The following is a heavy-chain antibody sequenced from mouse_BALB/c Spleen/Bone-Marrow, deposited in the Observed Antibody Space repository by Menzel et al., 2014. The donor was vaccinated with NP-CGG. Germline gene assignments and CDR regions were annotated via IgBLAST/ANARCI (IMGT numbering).Heavy chain of an antibody. CDR2: INPSNGGT. V-gene: IGHV1S81*02. CDR1: GYTFTSYY. J-gene: IGHJ3*01. Sequence: QVQLQQSGAELVKPGASVKLSCKASGYTFTSYYMYWVKQRPGQGLEWIGEINPSNGGTNFNEKFKSKATLTVDKSSSTAYMQLSSLTSEDSAGYYCTRGFAYWGQGTLVTVSA. CDR3: TRGFAY.